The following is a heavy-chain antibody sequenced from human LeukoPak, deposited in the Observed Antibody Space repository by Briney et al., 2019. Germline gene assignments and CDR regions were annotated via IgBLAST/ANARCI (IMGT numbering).Heavy chain of an antibody. D-gene: IGHD4-17*01. CDR2: ISSSGSTI. Sequence: SGGSLRLSCAASGFTFSSYEMNWVRQAPGKGLEWVSYISSSGSTIYYADSVKGRFTISRDSAKNSLYLQMNSLRAEDTAVYYCARGGGLRRTFDYWGQGTLVTVSS. CDR1: GFTFSSYE. J-gene: IGHJ4*02. CDR3: ARGGGLRRTFDY. V-gene: IGHV3-48*03.